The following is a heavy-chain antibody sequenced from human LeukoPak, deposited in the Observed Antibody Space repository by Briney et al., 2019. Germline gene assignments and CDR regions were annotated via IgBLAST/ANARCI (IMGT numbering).Heavy chain of an antibody. J-gene: IGHJ4*02. D-gene: IGHD2-8*02. CDR2: INQDESEK. Sequence: GGSLRLSCEVSGFTLNNHWMSWVRQAPGKGLEWVANINQDESEKNYVDSGKGRFTISRDIAKNSLYLQMNSLRGEDTAVYYCARGGHWYGFWGQGTLVTVSS. V-gene: IGHV3-7*01. CDR3: ARGGHWYGF. CDR1: GFTLNNHW.